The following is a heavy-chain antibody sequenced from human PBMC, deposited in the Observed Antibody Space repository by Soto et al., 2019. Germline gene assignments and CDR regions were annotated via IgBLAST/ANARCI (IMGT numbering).Heavy chain of an antibody. CDR3: ARAGYCTNGVCYYYYYYGMDV. D-gene: IGHD2-8*01. Sequence: SETLSRTCAVYGGSFSGYYWSWIRQPPGKGLEWIGEINHSGSTNYNPSLKSRVTISVDTSKNQFSLKLSSVTAADTAVYYCARAGYCTNGVCYYYYYYGMDVWGQGTTVTVSS. J-gene: IGHJ6*02. CDR2: INHSGST. CDR1: GGSFSGYY. V-gene: IGHV4-34*01.